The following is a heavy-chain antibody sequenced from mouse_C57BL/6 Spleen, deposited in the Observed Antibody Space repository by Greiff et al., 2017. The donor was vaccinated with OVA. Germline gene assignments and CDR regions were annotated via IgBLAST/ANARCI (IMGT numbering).Heavy chain of an antibody. J-gene: IGHJ2*01. CDR2: IYWDDDK. D-gene: IGHD3-2*02. Sequence: QVTLKESGPGILQSSQTLSLTCSFSGFSLSTSGMGVSWIRQPSGKGLEWLAHIYWDDDKRYNPSLKSRLTISQDTSRNQVFLKITSVDTADTATYYCARRGQDSSGYDYWGQGTTLTVSS. CDR3: ARRGQDSSGYDY. CDR1: GFSLSTSGMG. V-gene: IGHV8-12*01.